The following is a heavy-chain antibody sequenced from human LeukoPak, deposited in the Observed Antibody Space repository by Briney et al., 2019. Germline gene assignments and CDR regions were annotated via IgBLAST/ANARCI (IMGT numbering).Heavy chain of an antibody. Sequence: SQTLSLTCAISGDSVSSNSAAWNWIRQSPSRGLEWLGRTYYRSKWYNDYAVSVKSRITINPETSKNRFSLQLNSVTPDDTAVYYCARDRWNPLGDYYYYMDAWGKGTTVTVSS. D-gene: IGHD1-1*01. CDR2: TYYRSKWYN. V-gene: IGHV6-1*01. CDR1: GDSVSSNSAA. J-gene: IGHJ6*03. CDR3: ARDRWNPLGDYYYYMDA.